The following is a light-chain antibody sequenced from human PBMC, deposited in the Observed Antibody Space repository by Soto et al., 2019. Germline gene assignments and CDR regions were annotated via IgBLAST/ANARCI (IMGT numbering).Light chain of an antibody. CDR3: LQYESYPYA. Sequence: DIQMTQSPSSLSASVGDRVTITCRASQGIDNYLAWFQQKPGKAPKCLIYGASNLQSGVPSKFSGSGFGTDFTLTISILQPEDFATYYCLQYESYPYAFGQGTKLEIK. J-gene: IGKJ2*01. CDR2: GAS. CDR1: QGIDNY. V-gene: IGKV1-16*02.